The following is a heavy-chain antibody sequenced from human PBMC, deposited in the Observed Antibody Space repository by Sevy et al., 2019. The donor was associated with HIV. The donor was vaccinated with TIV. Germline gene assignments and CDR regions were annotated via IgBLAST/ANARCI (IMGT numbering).Heavy chain of an antibody. CDR2: ISWNSGSI. CDR3: AKDISRAVEYYGMDV. CDR1: GFTFDDYA. V-gene: IGHV3-9*01. Sequence: GGSLRLSCAASGFTFDDYAMHWVRQAPGKGLEWVSGISWNSGSIGYADSVKGRFTISRDNAKNSLYLQMNSLRAEDTALYYCAKDISRAVEYYGMDVWGQGTTVTVSS. D-gene: IGHD2-21*01. J-gene: IGHJ6*02.